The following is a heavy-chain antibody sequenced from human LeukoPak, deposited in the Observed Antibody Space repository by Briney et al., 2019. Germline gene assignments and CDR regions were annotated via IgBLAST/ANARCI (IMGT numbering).Heavy chain of an antibody. D-gene: IGHD5-12*01. CDR3: ARLVATSRFDP. CDR1: GGSISRSDYY. J-gene: IGHJ5*02. V-gene: IGHV4-39*01. Sequence: SETLSLTCTVSGGSISRSDYYWVWIRQPPGKGLEWIGNIYDSGSTYYNQSLKSRVTISIDTSNNQFSLKVRSVTAADTAVYYCARLVATSRFDPWGEGALVTVSS. CDR2: IYDSGST.